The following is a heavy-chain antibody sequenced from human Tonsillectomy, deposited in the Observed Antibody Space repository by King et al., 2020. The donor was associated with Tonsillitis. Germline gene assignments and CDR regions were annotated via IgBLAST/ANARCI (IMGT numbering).Heavy chain of an antibody. CDR3: ATSNWGSPDWYFDL. Sequence: QLVQSESDLKKPGASAIISCKTSGHSFSNYALSWVRQVPGQGLEWMGWINTGTGDPTYAQGFTGRCVFSLDTSGSTAFLHINSLTADDSATYYCATSNWGSPDWYFDLWGRGTLLTVSS. V-gene: IGHV7-4-1*02. J-gene: IGHJ2*01. CDR1: GHSFSNYA. D-gene: IGHD7-27*01. CDR2: INTGTGDP.